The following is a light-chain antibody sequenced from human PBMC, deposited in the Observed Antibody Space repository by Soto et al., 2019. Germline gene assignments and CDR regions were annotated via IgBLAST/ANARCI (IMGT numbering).Light chain of an antibody. V-gene: IGKV3-15*01. CDR2: RAS. CDR1: QSISSN. Sequence: EIVMTQSPATLSVSPGERATLSCRASQSISSNLAWYQQKPCQAPRLLIYRASTRATGIPAKFSGSGSGTEFTRTISSLHSEDFAVYYCQQYKNWFSWTFGQGTKVDIK. J-gene: IGKJ1*01. CDR3: QQYKNWFSWT.